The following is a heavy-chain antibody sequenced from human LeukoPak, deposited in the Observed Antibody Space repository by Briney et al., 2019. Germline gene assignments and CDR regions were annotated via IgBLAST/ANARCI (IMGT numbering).Heavy chain of an antibody. CDR2: INHSGST. J-gene: IGHJ4*02. D-gene: IGHD3-22*01. Sequence: KPSETLSLTCAVYGGSFSGYYWRWIRQPPGKGLEWIGEINHSGSTNYNPSLKSRVTISVDTSKNQFSLKLSSVTAADTAVYYCASGRTTGYYDSSGYYSPFDYWGQGTLVTVSS. V-gene: IGHV4-34*01. CDR3: ASGRTTGYYDSSGYYSPFDY. CDR1: GGSFSGYY.